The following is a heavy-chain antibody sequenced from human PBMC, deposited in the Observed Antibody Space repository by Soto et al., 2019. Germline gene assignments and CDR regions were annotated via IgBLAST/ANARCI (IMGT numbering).Heavy chain of an antibody. D-gene: IGHD3-10*01. CDR2: IYYSGST. CDR3: ARVFGFGGMDV. V-gene: IGHV4-31*01. Sequence: QVQLQESGPGLVKPSQTLSLTCTVSGGSISSGGYYWSWIRQHPGKGLEWIGYIYYSGSTYYNPSLKRLVTISVDTSKNQFSLKLSSVTAADMAVYYCARVFGFGGMDVWGQGTTVTVSS. J-gene: IGHJ6*02. CDR1: GGSISSGGYY.